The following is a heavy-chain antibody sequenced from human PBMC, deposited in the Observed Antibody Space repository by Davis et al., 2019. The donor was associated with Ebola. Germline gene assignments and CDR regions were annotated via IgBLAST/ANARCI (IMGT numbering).Heavy chain of an antibody. CDR1: GGSFSGYH. Sequence: MPSETLSLTCAVYGGSFSGYHWNWIRQPPGKGLEWIGAISHSGSSDYNPSLKSRATISVDTSKNQFSLKLRSVTAADTAVYYCARRCTVPATYIPTYYDYYMDVWGKGTTVTVSS. J-gene: IGHJ6*03. CDR3: ARRCTVPATYIPTYYDYYMDV. CDR2: ISHSGSS. V-gene: IGHV4-34*01. D-gene: IGHD6-19*01.